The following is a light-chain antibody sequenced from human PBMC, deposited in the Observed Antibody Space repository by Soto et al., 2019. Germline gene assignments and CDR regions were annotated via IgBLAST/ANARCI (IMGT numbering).Light chain of an antibody. Sequence: EIVLTQSPATLSLSPGERATLSCRASQSVSNYLAWFQQKPAQAPRLLIYDASNSATGIPARFSGSGSGTDFTLTISSLEPEDFAVYYCQQRSSWPLLTFGGGTKVEI. CDR1: QSVSNY. J-gene: IGKJ4*01. V-gene: IGKV3-11*01. CDR3: QQRSSWPLLT. CDR2: DAS.